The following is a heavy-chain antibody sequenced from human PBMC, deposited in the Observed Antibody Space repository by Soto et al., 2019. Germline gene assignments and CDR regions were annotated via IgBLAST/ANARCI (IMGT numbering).Heavy chain of an antibody. V-gene: IGHV3-9*01. CDR3: VKDSYADFHRVLSTAEYFFDY. CDR2: ITWNSGNI. J-gene: IGHJ4*01. D-gene: IGHD2-15*01. CDR1: GFTFDDYA. Sequence: EVQLVASGGGLVRPGRSLRLSCTASGFTFDDYAMHWVRQAPGRGLEWVSGITWNSGNIAYADSVKGRFTIARDDDNNSLYLQMNSLRPEDTALYYCVKDSYADFHRVLSTAEYFFDYWGHGTLVTVSS.